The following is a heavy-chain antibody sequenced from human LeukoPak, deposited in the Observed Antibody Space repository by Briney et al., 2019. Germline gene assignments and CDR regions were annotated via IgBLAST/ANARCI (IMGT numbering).Heavy chain of an antibody. CDR1: GYSFTSYW. J-gene: IGHJ4*02. D-gene: IGHD1-26*01. CDR2: IYPGDSDT. CDR3: ARYSLFGGSIDEGFDY. V-gene: IGHV5-51*01. Sequence: GESLKISCKGSGYSFTSYWISWVRQMPGKGLEWMGIIYPGDSDTRYSPSFQGQVTTSADKSISTAYLQWSSLKASDTAMYYCARYSLFGGSIDEGFDYWGQGTLVTVSS.